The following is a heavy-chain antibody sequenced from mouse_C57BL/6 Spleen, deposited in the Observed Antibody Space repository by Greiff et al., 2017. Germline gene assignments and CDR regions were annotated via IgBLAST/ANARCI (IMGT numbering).Heavy chain of an antibody. V-gene: IGHV1-39*01. D-gene: IGHD1-1*01. J-gene: IGHJ3*01. CDR2: INPTYGTT. Sequence: QLVESGPELVKPGASVKISCKASGYSFTDYNMNWVKQSNGKRLEWIGVINPTYGTTSYNQKFKGKATLTVDQSSSTAYMQLNSLTSEDSAVYYCARSEYGSSYGFAYWGQGTLVTVSA. CDR1: GYSFTDYN. CDR3: ARSEYGSSYGFAY.